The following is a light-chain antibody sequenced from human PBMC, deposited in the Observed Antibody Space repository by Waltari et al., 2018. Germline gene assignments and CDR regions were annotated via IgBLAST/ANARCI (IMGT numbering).Light chain of an antibody. V-gene: IGLV1-44*01. J-gene: IGLJ2*01. CDR3: SSWDDSLSGVV. CDR1: RSNIGGTT. Sequence: QSVLTQPPSMSGTPGQTVTLPCSGRRSNIGGTTVNWFPQLPGTAPKLLISINNKRPSGVPDRFSCSKSGTSASLAVSGLQSEDEAYYYCSSWDDSLSGVVFGGGTKLTVL. CDR2: INN.